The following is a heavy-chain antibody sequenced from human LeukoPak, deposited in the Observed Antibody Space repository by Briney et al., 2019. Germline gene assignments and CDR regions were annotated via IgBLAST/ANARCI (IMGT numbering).Heavy chain of an antibody. V-gene: IGHV3-11*04. CDR3: ARDLHEQWLAPPLLGY. CDR2: ISSSGSTI. J-gene: IGHJ4*02. CDR1: GFTFSDYY. Sequence: GGSLRLSCAASGFTFSDYYMSWIRQAPGKGLEWVSYISSSGSTIYYADSVKGRFTISRDNSKNTLYLQMNSLRAEDTAVYYCARDLHEQWLAPPLLGYWGQGTLVTVSS. D-gene: IGHD6-19*01.